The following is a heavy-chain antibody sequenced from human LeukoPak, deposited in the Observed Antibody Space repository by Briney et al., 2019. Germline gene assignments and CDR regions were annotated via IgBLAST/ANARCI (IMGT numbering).Heavy chain of an antibody. CDR2: IRPSGDNT. D-gene: IGHD6-19*01. J-gene: IGHJ5*02. Sequence: GGALRPSCAASGFTFSSYDMTWVRQAPGRGLEWVSSIRPSGDNTYYGDSVKGRFTISRDNSKNTVYLQMNNMRVDDTAVYYCARVAGWHWFDPWGQGTLVTVSS. CDR1: GFTFSSYD. CDR3: ARVAGWHWFDP. V-gene: IGHV3-23*01.